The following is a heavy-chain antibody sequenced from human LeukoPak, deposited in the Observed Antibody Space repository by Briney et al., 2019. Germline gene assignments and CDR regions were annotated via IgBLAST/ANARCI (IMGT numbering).Heavy chain of an antibody. V-gene: IGHV1-69*05. CDR1: GGTFSSYA. CDR2: IIPIFGTA. CDR3: ARGYCSGGSCYSVDY. D-gene: IGHD2-15*01. J-gene: IGHJ4*02. Sequence: SVKVSCKASGGTFSSYAISWVRQAPGQGLEWMGGIIPIFGTANYAQKFQGRVTITTDESTSTAYMELSSLRSEDTAVYYCARGYCSGGSCYSVDYWGQGTLVTVSS.